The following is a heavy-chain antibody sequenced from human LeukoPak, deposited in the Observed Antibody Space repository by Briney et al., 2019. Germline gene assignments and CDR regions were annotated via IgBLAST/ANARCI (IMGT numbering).Heavy chain of an antibody. J-gene: IGHJ6*04. CDR3: AELGITMIGDV. V-gene: IGHV3-48*03. CDR1: GFTFSSYE. D-gene: IGHD3-10*02. CDR2: ISSSGSTI. Sequence: GSLRLSCAASGFTFSSYEMNWVRQAPGKGLEWVSYISSSGSTIYYADSVKGRFTISRDNAKNSLYLQMNSLRAEDTAVYYCAELGITMIGDVWGEGTTVTVSS.